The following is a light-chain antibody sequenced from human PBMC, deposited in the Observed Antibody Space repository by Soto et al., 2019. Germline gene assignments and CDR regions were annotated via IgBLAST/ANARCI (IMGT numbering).Light chain of an antibody. J-gene: IGKJ1*01. CDR3: QQYQTYRS. Sequence: DIQMTQSPSTLSASVGDRITITCRASQSISSWLAWYQQKPGKAPKVLIYKASSLESGVPSRFSGSGSGTEFTLTISSLQPDDFATYYCQQYQTYRSFGQGTKVEIK. CDR1: QSISSW. V-gene: IGKV1-5*03. CDR2: KAS.